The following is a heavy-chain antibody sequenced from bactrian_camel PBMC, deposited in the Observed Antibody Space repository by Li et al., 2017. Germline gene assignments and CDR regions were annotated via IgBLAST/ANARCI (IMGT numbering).Heavy chain of an antibody. Sequence: HVQLVESGGGSVQAGGSLRLSCAVAGADPKRRYYMGWIRQVPGQEREGVASIDIDGATTYEASVEGRFTISHDNANDTTFLQMNSLMPEDSAMYYCAAKSPGGGWYSPGSYNYWGQGTQVTVSS. D-gene: IGHD6*01. CDR1: GADPKRRYY. CDR3: AAKSPGGGWYSPGSYNY. V-gene: IGHV3S9*01. CDR2: IDIDGAT. J-gene: IGHJ4*01.